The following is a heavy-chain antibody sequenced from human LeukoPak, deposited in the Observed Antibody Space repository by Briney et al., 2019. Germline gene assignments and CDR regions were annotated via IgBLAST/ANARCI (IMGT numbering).Heavy chain of an antibody. D-gene: IGHD6-13*01. V-gene: IGHV1-69*01. CDR1: GGTFSSYA. Sequence: SVKVSCKASGGTFSSYAISWVRQAPGQGLEWMGGIIPIFGTANYAQKFQGRVTITADESTSTAYMELNSLRSEDTAVYYCARAPYSSSWFDYWGQGTLVTVSS. J-gene: IGHJ4*02. CDR2: IIPIFGTA. CDR3: ARAPYSSSWFDY.